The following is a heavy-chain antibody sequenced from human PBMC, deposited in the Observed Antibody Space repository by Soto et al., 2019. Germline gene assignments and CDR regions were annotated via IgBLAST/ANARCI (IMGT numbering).Heavy chain of an antibody. CDR2: ISAYNGNT. V-gene: IGHV1-18*01. D-gene: IGHD5-18*01. CDR1: GYTFTSYG. CDR3: ARDKRIGGLRGYSYDFDY. J-gene: IGHJ4*02. Sequence: ASVKVSCKASGYTFTSYGISWVRRAPGQGLEWMGWISAYNGNTNYAQKLQGRVTMTTDTSTSTAYMELRSLRSDDTAVYYCARDKRIGGLRGYSYDFDYWGQGTLVTVSS.